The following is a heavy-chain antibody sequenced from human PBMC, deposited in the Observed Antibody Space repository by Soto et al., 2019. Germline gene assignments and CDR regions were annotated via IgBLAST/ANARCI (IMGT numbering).Heavy chain of an antibody. V-gene: IGHV3-48*03. CDR2: ISSTGTSM. CDR1: GFTFSSSE. Sequence: VQLVESGGDLVQPVGSLRLSCADSGFTFSSSEMNWVRQAPGKGLEWVSYISSTGTSMDYADSVKGRFTISRDNAKNSLHLQLNSLRDEDTAVYYCARETHFIDYWGKGTLVSVSA. J-gene: IGHJ4*02. CDR3: ARETHFIDY.